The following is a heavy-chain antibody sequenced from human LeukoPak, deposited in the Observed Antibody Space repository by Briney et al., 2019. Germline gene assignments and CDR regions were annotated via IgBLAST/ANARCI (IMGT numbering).Heavy chain of an antibody. D-gene: IGHD1-1*01. CDR3: AKGERPDYYYYGMDV. CDR1: GFTFDDYA. V-gene: IGHV3-9*01. J-gene: IGHJ6*02. CDR2: ISWNSGSI. Sequence: PGGSLRLSCAASGFTFDDYAMHWVRQAPGKGLEWVSGISWNSGSIGYADSVKGRFTISRDNAKNPLYLQMNSLRAEDTALYYCAKGERPDYYYYGMDVWGQGTTVTVSS.